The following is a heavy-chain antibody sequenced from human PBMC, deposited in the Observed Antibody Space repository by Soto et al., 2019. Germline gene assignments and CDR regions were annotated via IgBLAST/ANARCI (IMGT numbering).Heavy chain of an antibody. V-gene: IGHV1-3*01. J-gene: IGHJ4*02. CDR1: GYTFTGFP. Sequence: QIQLVQSGAEVKKPGASVKVSCKASGYTFTGFPIHWVRQAPGQRLEWMGWINAGSGKAESAQKFQGRVTINRDTSASTVYMELNSLRPEDTAVYYCARVEIVGFDYWGQGTLVTVFS. CDR3: ARVEIVGFDY. CDR2: INAGSGKA. D-gene: IGHD2-2*03.